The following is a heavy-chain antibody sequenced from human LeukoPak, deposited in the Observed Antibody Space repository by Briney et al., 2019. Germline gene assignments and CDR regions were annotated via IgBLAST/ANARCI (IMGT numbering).Heavy chain of an antibody. Sequence: GGSLRLSCAASGFTFSSYRLNWVRQAPGKGLEWVSSISIVGSATYYADSVKGRFTISRDNVKNSLYLQMNSLRVEDTAVYYCARDRLVEFSYYFDNWGQGTLVTVSS. V-gene: IGHV3-21*01. CDR1: GFTFSSYR. D-gene: IGHD6-19*01. CDR2: ISIVGSAT. J-gene: IGHJ4*02. CDR3: ARDRLVEFSYYFDN.